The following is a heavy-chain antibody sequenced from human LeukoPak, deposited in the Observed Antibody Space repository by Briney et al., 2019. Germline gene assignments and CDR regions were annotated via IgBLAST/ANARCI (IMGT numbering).Heavy chain of an antibody. J-gene: IGHJ6*02. CDR2: ISWNSGSI. D-gene: IGHD5-24*01. CDR3: AKEMDGMDV. V-gene: IGHV3-9*01. Sequence: GGSLRLSCAASGFTVSSNYMSWVRQAPGKGLEWVSGISWNSGSIGYADSVKGRFTISRDNAKNSLYLQMNSLRAEDTALYYCAKEMDGMDVWGQGTTVTVSS. CDR1: GFTVSSNY.